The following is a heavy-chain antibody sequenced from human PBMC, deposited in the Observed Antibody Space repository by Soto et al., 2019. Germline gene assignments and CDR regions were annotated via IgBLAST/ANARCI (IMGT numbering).Heavy chain of an antibody. V-gene: IGHV4-59*01. Sequence: SETLSLTCTVSGGSISSYYWSWIRQPPGKGLEWIGYIYYSGSTNYNPSLKSRVTISVDTSKNQFSLKLSSVTAADTAVYYCARADYSNYDFYYYYYYMDVWGKGTTVTVSS. J-gene: IGHJ6*03. D-gene: IGHD4-4*01. CDR1: GGSISSYY. CDR3: ARADYSNYDFYYYYYYMDV. CDR2: IYYSGST.